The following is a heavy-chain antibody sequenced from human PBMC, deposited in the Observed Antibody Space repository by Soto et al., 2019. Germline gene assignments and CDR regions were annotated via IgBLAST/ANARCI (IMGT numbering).Heavy chain of an antibody. CDR3: ARDKYYYESSLYRLYDY. V-gene: IGHV3-7*01. CDR1: GFSFSSYW. Sequence: EVQLVESGGGLVQPGGSLRLSCAASGFSFSSYWMSWVRQAPGKGLEWVANIKQDGIEKNYVDSVKGRFTTSRDNPRKSLFLQMTSLRADDAAVYYCARDKYYYESSLYRLYDYWGQGTLVTVSS. CDR2: IKQDGIEK. D-gene: IGHD3-22*01. J-gene: IGHJ4*02.